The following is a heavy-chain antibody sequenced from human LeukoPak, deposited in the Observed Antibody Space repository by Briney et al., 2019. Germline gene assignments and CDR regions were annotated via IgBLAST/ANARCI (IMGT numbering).Heavy chain of an antibody. CDR2: ISSSSSYI. CDR3: ARDAPRGYSYGARPY. D-gene: IGHD5-18*01. J-gene: IGHJ4*02. V-gene: IGHV3-21*01. CDR1: GFTLSSYS. Sequence: GGSLRLSCAASGFTLSSYSMNWVRQAPGKGLEWVSSISSSSSYIYYADSVKGRFTISRDNAKNSLYLQMNSLRAEDTAVYYCARDAPRGYSYGARPYWGQGTLVTVSS.